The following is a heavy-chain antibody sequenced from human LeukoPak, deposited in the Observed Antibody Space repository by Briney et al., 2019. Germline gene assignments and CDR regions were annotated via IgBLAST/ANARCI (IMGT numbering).Heavy chain of an antibody. CDR1: GDSVSSNNGA. CDR3: ARDVGSSGWHTFDY. CDR2: TYYRSKWYN. V-gene: IGHV6-1*01. J-gene: IGHJ4*02. Sequence: SQTLSVTCAISGDSVSSNNGAWHWIRQSPSRGLEWLGRTYYRSKWYNDYAVSMKGRITINPDTSKNQFSLQLNSVTPEDTAVYYCARDVGSSGWHTFDYWGQGTLVTVSS. D-gene: IGHD6-19*01.